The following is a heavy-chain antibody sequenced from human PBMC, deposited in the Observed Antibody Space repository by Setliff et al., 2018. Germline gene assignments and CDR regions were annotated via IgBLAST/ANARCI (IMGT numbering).Heavy chain of an antibody. J-gene: IGHJ3*02. CDR1: GGSINNGSYY. CDR2: IYTSGST. CDR3: VRVEAGYCSSTSCYVVGAFDI. Sequence: SETLSLTCTVSGGSINNGSYYWSWIRQPAGKGLEWIGHIYTSGSTNYNPSLKSRGTISVDTSRNQFSLKLSSVTAADTAVYYCVRVEAGYCSSTSCYVVGAFDIWGQGTMVTVSS. D-gene: IGHD2-2*03. V-gene: IGHV4-61*09.